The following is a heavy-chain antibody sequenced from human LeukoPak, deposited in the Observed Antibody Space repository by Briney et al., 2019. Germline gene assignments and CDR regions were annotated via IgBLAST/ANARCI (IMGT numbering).Heavy chain of an antibody. V-gene: IGHV3-23*01. D-gene: IGHD6-19*01. CDR2: ISGSGDNT. J-gene: IGHJ6*02. CDR1: GFTFRSLA. Sequence: GGSLRLSCSASGFTFRSLAMHWVRQAPGKGLEWVSSISGSGDNTYYADSVKGRFTISRDNSKNTLYLQMNSLRAEDTAVYYCAKREYSSGQYGMDVWGQGTTVTVSS. CDR3: AKREYSSGQYGMDV.